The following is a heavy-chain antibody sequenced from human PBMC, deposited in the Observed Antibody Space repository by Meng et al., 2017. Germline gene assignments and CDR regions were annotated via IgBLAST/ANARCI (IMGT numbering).Heavy chain of an antibody. CDR3: ARGLMTTDI. CDR1: GYSISSGYY. J-gene: IGHJ4*02. Sequence: GSLRLSCTVSGYSISSGYYWGWIRQPPGKGLEWIGSIYHSGSTYYNPSLKSRVTISVDTSKNQFSLKLSSVTAADTAVYYCARGLMTTDIWGQGTLVTVSS. CDR2: IYHSGST. V-gene: IGHV4-38-2*02. D-gene: IGHD4-17*01.